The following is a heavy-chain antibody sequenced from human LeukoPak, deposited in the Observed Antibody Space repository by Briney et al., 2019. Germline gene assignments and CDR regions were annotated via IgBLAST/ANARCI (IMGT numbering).Heavy chain of an antibody. CDR1: GFTFSSYG. J-gene: IGHJ4*02. CDR2: ISGSGGST. D-gene: IGHD2-21*02. V-gene: IGHV3-23*01. Sequence: GGSLRLSCAASGFTFSSYGMSWVRQAPGKGLEWVSAISGSGGSTYYADSVKGRFTISRDNAKNSLYLQMSSLRAEDTGVYYCARLRSLDQWGQGTLVTVSS. CDR3: ARLRSLDQ.